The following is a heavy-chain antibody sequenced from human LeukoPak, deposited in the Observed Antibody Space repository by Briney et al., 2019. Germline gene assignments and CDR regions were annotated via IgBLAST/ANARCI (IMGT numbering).Heavy chain of an antibody. Sequence: GGSLRLSCAASGFTFSTYAMSWVRQAPGAGLEWVSAFGGGGNTYYADSVKGRFTISRDNSKNTVYLQMNSLRAEDTAVYYCAKERSTTTWYDHWGQGILVTVSS. J-gene: IGHJ4*02. V-gene: IGHV3-23*01. CDR3: AKERSTTTWYDH. D-gene: IGHD2-2*01. CDR1: GFTFSTYA. CDR2: FGGGGNT.